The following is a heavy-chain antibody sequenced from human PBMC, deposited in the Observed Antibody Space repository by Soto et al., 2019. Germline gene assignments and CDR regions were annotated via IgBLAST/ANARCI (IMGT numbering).Heavy chain of an antibody. V-gene: IGHV3-30-3*01. CDR2: ISYDGSNK. J-gene: IGHJ6*02. CDR1: GFTFSSYA. Sequence: QVQLVESGGGVVQPGRSLRLSCAASGFTFSSYAMHWVRQAPGKGLEWVAVISYDGSNKYYADSVKGRFTISRDNSKNTLYLQMNSLRAEDTAVYYCARGGVGDYYYYGMDVWGQGTTVTVSS. D-gene: IGHD3-10*01. CDR3: ARGGVGDYYYYGMDV.